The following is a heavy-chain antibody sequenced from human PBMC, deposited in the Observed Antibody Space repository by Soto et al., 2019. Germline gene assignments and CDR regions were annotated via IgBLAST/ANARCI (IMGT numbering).Heavy chain of an antibody. V-gene: IGHV4-39*01. CDR2: IYYSGST. J-gene: IGHJ6*02. D-gene: IGHD3-3*01. CDR1: GGSISSSSYY. Sequence: SETLSLTCTVSGGSISSSSYYGGWIRQPPGKGLEWIGSIYYSGSTYYNPSLKSRVTISVDTSKNQFSLTLSSVTAADTAVYYCARYYEFWSGYYIPAANCYFYYGMDVWGQGTTVTVSS. CDR3: ARYYEFWSGYYIPAANCYFYYGMDV.